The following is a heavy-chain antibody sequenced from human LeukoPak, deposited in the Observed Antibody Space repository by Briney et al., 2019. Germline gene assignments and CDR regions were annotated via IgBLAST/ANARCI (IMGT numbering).Heavy chain of an antibody. Sequence: GGSLRLSCATSGFTFDDYGMSWVRQAPGKGLEWVSGITWNGGNTGYSDSVKGRLTISRDSAKNSLYLQMNSLRVEDTAMYYCARGYCSGSSCFPFDYWGQGTLVTVSS. V-gene: IGHV3-20*04. CDR1: GFTFDDYG. CDR2: ITWNGGNT. CDR3: ARGYCSGSSCFPFDY. J-gene: IGHJ4*02. D-gene: IGHD2-15*01.